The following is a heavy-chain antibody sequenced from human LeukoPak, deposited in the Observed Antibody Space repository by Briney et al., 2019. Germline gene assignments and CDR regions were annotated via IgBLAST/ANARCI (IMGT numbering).Heavy chain of an antibody. V-gene: IGHV3-74*01. J-gene: IGHJ4*02. Sequence: GGSLRLSCEASGFTFSHFAMHWVRQAPGKGLVWVSRLNEDGGVTNYADFAKGRFTISRDNARNTLYLQMNSLSADDTAVYYCTRDIGGRSAYWGQGTLVTVSS. CDR2: LNEDGGVT. CDR3: TRDIGGRSAY. D-gene: IGHD3-16*01. CDR1: GFTFSHFA.